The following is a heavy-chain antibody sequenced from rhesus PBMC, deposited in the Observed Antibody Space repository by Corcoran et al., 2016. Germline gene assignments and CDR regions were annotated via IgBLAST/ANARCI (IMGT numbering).Heavy chain of an antibody. V-gene: IGHV4-147*01. CDR2: IRSGRST. Sequence: QVQLQQWGEGLVKPSETLSLTCAVYGGSISSNYWSWIRQPPGKGLEWIGRIRSGRSTTYNPSLTSRVTISIATPKTRSSLRLSSVTAADTAVYYWSRGSSSYDGNGFDVWGPGVLVTVSS. J-gene: IGHJ5-1*01. CDR1: GGSISSNY. D-gene: IGHD4-29*01. CDR3: SRGSSSYDGNGFDV.